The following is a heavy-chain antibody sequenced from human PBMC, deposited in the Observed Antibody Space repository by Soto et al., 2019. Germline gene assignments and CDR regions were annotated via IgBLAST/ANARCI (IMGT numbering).Heavy chain of an antibody. CDR1: GGSFSGYY. J-gene: IGHJ6*02. CDR3: AINYGSREGMDF. Sequence: SSETLSLTCAVYGGSFSGYYWSWIRQPPGKGLEWIGEINHSGSTNYNPFLKSRVTISVDTSKNQFSLKLSSVTAADTAVYYCAINYGSREGMDFWGQGTTVTVSS. D-gene: IGHD3-10*01. V-gene: IGHV4-34*01. CDR2: INHSGST.